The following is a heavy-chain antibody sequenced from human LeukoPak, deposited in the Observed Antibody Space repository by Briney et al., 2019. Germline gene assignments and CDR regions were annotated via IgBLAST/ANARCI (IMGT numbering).Heavy chain of an antibody. CDR2: ISDNGGKT. Sequence: GGSLRLSCAASGFTFSNYAMHWIRQAPGKGLEYVSAISDNGGKTFYVDSVKDRFTISRDNSKNTLYLQMGSLRPEDMAVYYCARDAGGSPDVWGKGTTVTISS. CDR1: GFTFSNYA. D-gene: IGHD6-13*01. J-gene: IGHJ6*04. V-gene: IGHV3-64*02. CDR3: ARDAGGSPDV.